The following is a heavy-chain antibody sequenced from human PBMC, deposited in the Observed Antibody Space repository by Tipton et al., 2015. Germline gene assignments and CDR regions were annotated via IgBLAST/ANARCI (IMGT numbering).Heavy chain of an antibody. CDR1: GFPFSTYW. Sequence: LRLSCAASGFPFSTYWMSWVRQAPGKGLEWIGSISHSGNTYYNPSLKSRVTMSRDTSKNQFSLKLTSVTAADTAVYYCACQDYDRLTLDYQTVDYWGQGTLVTVSS. CDR2: ISHSGNT. D-gene: IGHD3-9*01. CDR3: ACQDYDRLTLDYQTVDY. J-gene: IGHJ4*02. V-gene: IGHV4-59*04.